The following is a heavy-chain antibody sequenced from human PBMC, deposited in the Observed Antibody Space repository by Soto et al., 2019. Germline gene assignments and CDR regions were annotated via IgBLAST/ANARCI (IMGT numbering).Heavy chain of an antibody. Sequence: SSETLSLTCAVYGGSFSGYYWSWIRQPPGKGLEWIGEINHSGSTNYNPSLKSRVTISVDTSKNQFSLKLSSVTAADTAVYYCASSSYDPLTADYYYYYGMDVWGQGTTVTVS. J-gene: IGHJ6*02. CDR2: INHSGST. V-gene: IGHV4-34*01. CDR1: GGSFSGYY. D-gene: IGHD5-12*01. CDR3: ASSSYDPLTADYYYYYGMDV.